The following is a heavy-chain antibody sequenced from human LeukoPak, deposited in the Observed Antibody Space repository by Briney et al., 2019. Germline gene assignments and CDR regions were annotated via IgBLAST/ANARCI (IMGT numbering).Heavy chain of an antibody. CDR2: MIPNSGNT. V-gene: IGHV1-8*01. CDR3: ARGFDDILTGEYYYYYMDV. Sequence: VASVKVSCKASGYTFTSYDINWVRQATGQGLEWMGWMIPNSGNTGYAQKFQGRVTMTRNTSISTAYMELSSLRSEDTAVYYCARGFDDILTGEYYYYYMDVWGKGTTVTISS. CDR1: GYTFTSYD. J-gene: IGHJ6*03. D-gene: IGHD3-9*01.